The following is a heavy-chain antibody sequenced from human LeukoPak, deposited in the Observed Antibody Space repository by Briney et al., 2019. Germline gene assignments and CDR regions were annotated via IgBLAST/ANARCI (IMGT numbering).Heavy chain of an antibody. CDR2: IYWDDDK. CDR3: ALNSGYASSY. D-gene: IGHD5-12*01. CDR1: GFSLSTRGVG. J-gene: IGHJ4*02. Sequence: ESGPTLVKPTQTLTLTFTSSGFSLSTRGVGVGWIRQPPVKALEWLALIYWDDDKRYSPSLKSRLTITKDTSKNQVVLTMTNMDPVDTATYYCALNSGYASSYWGQGTLVTVSS. V-gene: IGHV2-5*02.